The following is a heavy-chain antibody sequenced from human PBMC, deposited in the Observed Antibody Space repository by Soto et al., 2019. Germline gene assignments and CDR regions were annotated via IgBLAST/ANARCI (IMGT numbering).Heavy chain of an antibody. J-gene: IGHJ4*02. CDR2: IYHSVST. CDR1: GYSINSDDY. V-gene: IGHV4-38-2*02. CDR3: ARTLLRLHDY. D-gene: IGHD5-12*01. Sequence: PSETLSLTCTVSGYSINSDDYWGWIRQPPGKGLEWIASIYHSVSTFYNPSLRSRVTISVDTSKNQFSLKLSSVTAADTAVYYCARTLLRLHDYWGQGTLVTVSS.